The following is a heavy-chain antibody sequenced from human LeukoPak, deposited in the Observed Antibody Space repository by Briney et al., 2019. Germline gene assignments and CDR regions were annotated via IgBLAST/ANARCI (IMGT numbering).Heavy chain of an antibody. Sequence: GGSLRLSCAASGFTFSSYSMNWVRQAPGKGLEWVSYISSSSGYIFYADSVKGRLTISRDNAKNSLFLQMNSLRAEDTAVYYCARMVRGVIYGEFDYWGQGTLVTVSS. CDR2: ISSSSGYI. CDR1: GFTFSSYS. CDR3: ARMVRGVIYGEFDY. D-gene: IGHD3-10*01. J-gene: IGHJ4*02. V-gene: IGHV3-21*01.